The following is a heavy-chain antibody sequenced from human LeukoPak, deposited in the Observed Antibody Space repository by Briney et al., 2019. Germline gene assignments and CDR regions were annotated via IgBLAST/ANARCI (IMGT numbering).Heavy chain of an antibody. CDR2: ISGSGGST. CDR1: GFTVSSNY. Sequence: GGSLRLSCAASGFTVSSNYMSWVRQAPGKGLEWVSAISGSGGSTYYADSVKGRFTISRDNSKNTLYLQMNSLRAEDTAVYYCANWFGHYYDSGGYYSYWGQGNLVTVSS. V-gene: IGHV3-23*01. CDR3: ANWFGHYYDSGGYYSY. D-gene: IGHD3-22*01. J-gene: IGHJ4*02.